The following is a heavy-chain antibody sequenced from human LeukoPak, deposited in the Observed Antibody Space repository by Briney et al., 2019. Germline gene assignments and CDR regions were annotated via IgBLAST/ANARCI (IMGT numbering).Heavy chain of an antibody. CDR2: IYYSGST. CDR1: GGSISSYY. J-gene: IGHJ4*02. CDR3: AREKLGYSSSWYIDY. Sequence: SETLSLTCTVSGGSISSYYWSWIRQPPGKGLEGIGYIYYSGSTNYNPSLKSRVTISVDTSKNQFSLKLSSVTAADTAVYYCAREKLGYSSSWYIDYWGQGTLVTVSS. V-gene: IGHV4-59*01. D-gene: IGHD6-13*01.